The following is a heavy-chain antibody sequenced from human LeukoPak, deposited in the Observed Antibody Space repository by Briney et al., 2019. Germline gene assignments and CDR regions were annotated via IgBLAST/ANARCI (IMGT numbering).Heavy chain of an antibody. J-gene: IGHJ4*02. D-gene: IGHD2-15*01. CDR1: GFTFSKYT. V-gene: IGHV3-23*01. Sequence: GGSLRLSCAASGFTFSKYTMSWVRRAPGKGLEWVSAISGSDAGSYYADSVKGRFTISRDNSRNTLYLQMNSLRAEDTAVYYCAKAPKGSCRGAFCYSFDYWAQGILVAVSS. CDR2: ISGSDAGS. CDR3: AKAPKGSCRGAFCYSFDY.